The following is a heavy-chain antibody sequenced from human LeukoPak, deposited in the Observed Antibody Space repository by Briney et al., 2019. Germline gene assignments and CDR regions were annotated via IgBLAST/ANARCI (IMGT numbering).Heavy chain of an antibody. Sequence: GGSLRLSCAASGVMFPSYWMTWVRQAPGKGLEWVANIKQDGSEKYYVDSVKGRFTISRDNAKNSVYLQMNSLRAEDTAVYYCVRDTFSPDAFDIWGQGTMVTVS. CDR3: VRDTFSPDAFDI. D-gene: IGHD3-16*01. CDR1: GVMFPSYW. CDR2: IKQDGSEK. J-gene: IGHJ3*02. V-gene: IGHV3-7*01.